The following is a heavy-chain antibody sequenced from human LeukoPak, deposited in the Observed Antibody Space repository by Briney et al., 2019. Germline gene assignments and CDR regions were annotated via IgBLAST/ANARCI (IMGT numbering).Heavy chain of an antibody. V-gene: IGHV3-21*01. J-gene: IGHJ4*02. Sequence: GGSLRLSCAASGFTFSSYEMNWVRQAPGKGLEWVSSISSSSSYIYYADSVKGRFTIPRDNSKNTLYLQMNSLRAEDTAVYYCAKDWSGFGEYGSYFDYWGQGTLVTVSS. D-gene: IGHD3-10*01. CDR3: AKDWSGFGEYGSYFDY. CDR2: ISSSSSYI. CDR1: GFTFSSYE.